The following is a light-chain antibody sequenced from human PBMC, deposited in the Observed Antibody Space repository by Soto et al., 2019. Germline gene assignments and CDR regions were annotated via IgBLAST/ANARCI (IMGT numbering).Light chain of an antibody. J-gene: IGLJ1*01. Sequence: QSALTQPASVSGSPGQSITISCTGTSSDVGGYNYVSWYQQHPGKAPKLMIYEVSNRPSGVSTRFSGSKSGNTASLTISGLQADDDADYYCSSFKTTYTRVFGSGTKVTVL. V-gene: IGLV2-14*01. CDR1: SSDVGGYNY. CDR2: EVS. CDR3: SSFKTTYTRV.